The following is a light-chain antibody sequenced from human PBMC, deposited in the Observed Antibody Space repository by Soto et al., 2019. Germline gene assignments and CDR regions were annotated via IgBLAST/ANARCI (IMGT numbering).Light chain of an antibody. J-gene: IGKJ4*01. CDR3: QQYNNWPPLT. Sequence: EIVMTQSPATLSVSPGERATLSCRASQSVSSNLAWYQQKPGQAPRLLIYGASTRATGIPARFSGSGSGTEFTLTISSLLSEDFEVYYCQQYNNWPPLTFGGGTKVEIK. V-gene: IGKV3-15*01. CDR2: GAS. CDR1: QSVSSN.